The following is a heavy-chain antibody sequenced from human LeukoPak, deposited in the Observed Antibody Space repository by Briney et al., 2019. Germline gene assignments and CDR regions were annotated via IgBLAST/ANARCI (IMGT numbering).Heavy chain of an antibody. J-gene: IGHJ4*02. CDR1: GLTFRVYD. V-gene: IGHV3-11*06. CDR2: ISSSGRYT. CDR3: ASLDD. Sequence: GGSLRLSCAPSGLTFRVYDMSGIRQAPGKGLEWVSYISSSGRYTKYADSVKGRFTISRDNAKNSLYLQMNNLRAEDTAVCDCASLDDWGRGTLVTVSS.